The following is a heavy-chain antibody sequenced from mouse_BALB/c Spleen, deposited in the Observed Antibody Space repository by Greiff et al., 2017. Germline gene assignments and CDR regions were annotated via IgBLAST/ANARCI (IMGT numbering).Heavy chain of an antibody. D-gene: IGHD2-12*01. CDR3: ARLRWAMDD. CDR1: GFTFSDYY. CDR2: ISDGGSYT. V-gene: IGHV5-4*02. Sequence: EVQRVESGGGLVKPGGSLKLSCAASGFTFSDYYMSWVRQTPEKRLEWVATISDGGSYTYYPDSVKGRFTISRDNAKNNLYLQMSSLKSEDTAMYYCARLRWAMDDWGQGTSVTVAA. J-gene: IGHJ4*01.